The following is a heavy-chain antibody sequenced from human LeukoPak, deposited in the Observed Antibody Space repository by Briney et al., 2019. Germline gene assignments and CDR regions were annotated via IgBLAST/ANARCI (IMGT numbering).Heavy chain of an antibody. CDR1: GYTYTGYY. V-gene: IGHV1-2*02. CDR2: INPNSGGT. Sequence: ASVTVSCKASGYTYTGYYMHWVRQAPGQGLEWMGWINPNSGGTNYAQKFQGRVTMTRDTSISTAYMELSRLRSDDTAVYYCVRGVTVASPDYWGQGTLVTVSS. CDR3: VRGVTVASPDY. D-gene: IGHD6-19*01. J-gene: IGHJ4*02.